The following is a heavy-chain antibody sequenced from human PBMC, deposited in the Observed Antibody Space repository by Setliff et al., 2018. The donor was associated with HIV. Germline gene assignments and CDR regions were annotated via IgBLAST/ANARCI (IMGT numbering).Heavy chain of an antibody. V-gene: IGHV3-21*04. D-gene: IGHD3-10*01. CDR2: ISQNAVFT. J-gene: IGHJ4*02. Sequence: PGESLKISCAASGFTFSTFSMMWVRQAPGKGPEWVSAISQNAVFTSYAESVRDRFTISRDNSRHIPNLQMASLRAEDTAMYFCAKTFDYSQGSGSYWHHTRYFDSWGQGTLVTVS. CDR1: GFTFSTFS. CDR3: AKTFDYSQGSGSYWHHTRYFDS.